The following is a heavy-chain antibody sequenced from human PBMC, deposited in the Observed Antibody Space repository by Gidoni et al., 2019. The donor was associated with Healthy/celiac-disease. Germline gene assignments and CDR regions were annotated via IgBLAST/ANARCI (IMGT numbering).Heavy chain of an antibody. V-gene: IGHV3-73*02. CDR2: IRSKANSYAT. D-gene: IGHD4-17*01. Sequence: EVQLVESGGGLVQPGGALKLSCAASGFTFRGSAMPWVRQASGKGLECVGRIRSKANSYATAYAASVKGRFTISRDDSKDTAYLQMNSLKTEDTAVYYCTRMGDYMTTVTRDDYWGQGTLVTVSS. CDR3: TRMGDYMTTVTRDDY. CDR1: GFTFRGSA. J-gene: IGHJ4*02.